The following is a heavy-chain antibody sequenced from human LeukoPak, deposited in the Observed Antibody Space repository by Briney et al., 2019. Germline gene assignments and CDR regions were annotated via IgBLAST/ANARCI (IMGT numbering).Heavy chain of an antibody. CDR1: GDSISNSDYY. D-gene: IGHD3-22*01. CDR3: ARTPNYDSSGYVWFDP. V-gene: IGHV4-39*01. CDR2: INYSGRT. Sequence: PSETLSLTCTVSGDSISNSDYYWGWIRQPPGKGLEWIALINYSGRTFYNPSLRSRVTISVDMSKNQFSLQLNSVTPEDTAVYYCARTPNYDSSGYVWFDPWGQGTLVTVSS. J-gene: IGHJ5*02.